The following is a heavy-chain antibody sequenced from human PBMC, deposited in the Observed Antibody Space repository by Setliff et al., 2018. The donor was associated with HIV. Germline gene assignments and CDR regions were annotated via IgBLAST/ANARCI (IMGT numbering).Heavy chain of an antibody. CDR1: GFTLSTYS. CDR3: ARDGTRLLAAMDV. CDR2: ITTDSSYI. Sequence: GGSLRLSCVASGFTLSTYSTNWVRQAPGKGLEWVSSITTDSSYIFDADSVKGRFTISRDNAQNSLYLQMNNLRVEDTAVYYCARDGTRLLAAMDVWGKGTTVTVSS. V-gene: IGHV3-21*01. J-gene: IGHJ6*03.